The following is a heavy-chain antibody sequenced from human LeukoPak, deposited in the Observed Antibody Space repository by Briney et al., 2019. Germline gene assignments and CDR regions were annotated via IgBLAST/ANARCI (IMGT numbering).Heavy chain of an antibody. CDR2: ISGSGDT. CDR3: AKEGGYNYGYLDS. CDR1: GFSYSCYA. J-gene: IGHJ4*02. V-gene: IGHV3-23*01. Sequence: GGSLRLSCAVSGFSYSCYAMSWVRQAPGKGLEGVSTISGSGDTYYVDSVKGRFTISRDNSKNTLYLQMNSLRAEDTAVYYCAKEGGYNYGYLDSWGQGTLVTVSS. D-gene: IGHD5-18*01.